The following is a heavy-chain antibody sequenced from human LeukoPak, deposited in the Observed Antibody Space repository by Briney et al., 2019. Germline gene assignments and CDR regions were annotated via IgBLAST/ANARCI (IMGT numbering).Heavy chain of an antibody. CDR2: INPNSGGT. D-gene: IGHD6-19*01. CDR3: ARVAFAYSSGRGSAGY. V-gene: IGHV1-2*02. Sequence: ASVKVSCKASGYTFTGYYMHWVRQAPGQGLEWMGWINPNSGGTNYAQKSQGRVTMTRDTSISTAYMELSRLRSDDTAVYYCARVAFAYSSGRGSAGYWGQGTLVTVSS. J-gene: IGHJ4*02. CDR1: GYTFTGYY.